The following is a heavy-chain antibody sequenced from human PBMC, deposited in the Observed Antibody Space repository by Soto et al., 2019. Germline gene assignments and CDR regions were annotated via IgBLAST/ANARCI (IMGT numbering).Heavy chain of an antibody. Sequence: ASVKVSCKASGYTFTGYYMHWLRQSPGQGLEWMGWINPNSGGTNYAQKFQGWVTMTRDTSISTAYMELSRLRSDDTAVYYCARDARSGYYDSSAHDAFDIWGQGTMVTVSS. CDR1: GYTFTGYY. J-gene: IGHJ3*02. CDR2: INPNSGGT. D-gene: IGHD3-22*01. V-gene: IGHV1-2*04. CDR3: ARDARSGYYDSSAHDAFDI.